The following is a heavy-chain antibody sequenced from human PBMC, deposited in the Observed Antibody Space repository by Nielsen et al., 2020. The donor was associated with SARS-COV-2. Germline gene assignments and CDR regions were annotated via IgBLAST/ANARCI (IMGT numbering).Heavy chain of an antibody. D-gene: IGHD3-3*01. J-gene: IGHJ4*02. CDR2: IYYSGST. CDR3: ARGDDFWSGFMFDY. CDR1: GGSISSYY. V-gene: IGHV4-59*01. Sequence: ESLKISCTVSGGSISSYYWSWIRQPPGKGLEWIGYIYYSGSTNYNPSLKSRVTISVDTSKNQFSLKLSSVTAADTAVYYCARGDDFWSGFMFDYWGQGTLVTVSS.